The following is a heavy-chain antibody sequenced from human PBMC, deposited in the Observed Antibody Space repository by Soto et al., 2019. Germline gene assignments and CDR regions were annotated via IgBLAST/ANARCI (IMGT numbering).Heavy chain of an antibody. J-gene: IGHJ3*02. CDR2: IIPIFGTA. Sequence: QVQLVQSGAEVKKPGSLVKVSCKASGGTFSSYAISWVRQAPGQGLEWMGGIIPIFGTANYAQKFQGRVTIRADESTSTAYMELSSLRSEDTAVYYCARGSLSVLVPAATDAFDIWGQGTMVTVSS. D-gene: IGHD2-2*01. CDR3: ARGSLSVLVPAATDAFDI. V-gene: IGHV1-69*12. CDR1: GGTFSSYA.